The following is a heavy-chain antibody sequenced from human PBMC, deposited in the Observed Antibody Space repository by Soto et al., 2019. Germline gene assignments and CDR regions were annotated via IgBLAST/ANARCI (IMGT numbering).Heavy chain of an antibody. CDR3: TRDEVVATIPGLYYYYYGMDV. J-gene: IGHJ6*02. D-gene: IGHD5-12*01. CDR1: GFTFGDYA. Sequence: GGSLRLSCTASGFTFGDYAMSWVRQAPGKGLEWVGFIRSKAYGGTTEYAASVKGRFTISRDDSKSIAYLQMNSLKTEDTAVYYCTRDEVVATIPGLYYYYYGMDVWGQGTKVTVSS. V-gene: IGHV3-49*04. CDR2: IRSKAYGGTT.